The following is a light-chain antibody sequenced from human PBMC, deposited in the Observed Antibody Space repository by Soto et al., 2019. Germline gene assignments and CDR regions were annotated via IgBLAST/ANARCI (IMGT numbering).Light chain of an antibody. CDR1: TSDVGGYKS. J-gene: IGLJ1*01. CDR3: SLYATTSALGF. V-gene: IGLV2-14*01. Sequence: QSALTQPASVSGSPGQSITISCTGTTSDVGGYKSVSWYQQHPGRAPTLMIYEVNNRPSGVSSRFSGSKSGNTASLTISGLQDEDEADYYCSLYATTSALGFFGTGTQVTVL. CDR2: EVN.